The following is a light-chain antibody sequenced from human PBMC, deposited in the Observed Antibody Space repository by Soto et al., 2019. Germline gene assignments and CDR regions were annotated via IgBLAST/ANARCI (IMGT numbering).Light chain of an antibody. V-gene: IGKV3-20*01. CDR1: QSLTASY. CDR2: GAS. CDR3: HQYNNSPYT. J-gene: IGKJ2*01. Sequence: EIVLTQSPGTLSLSPGDRATLSCRASQSLTASYLAWYQQKPGQAPRLLIYGASKRATGISDRFSGSGSGTDFTLTISGLEPEDFAVYFCHQYNNSPYTFGQGTKLEI.